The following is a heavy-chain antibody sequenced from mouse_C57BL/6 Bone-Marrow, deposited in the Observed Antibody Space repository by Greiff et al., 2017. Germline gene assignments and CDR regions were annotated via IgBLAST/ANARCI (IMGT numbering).Heavy chain of an antibody. CDR2: ISSGGSYT. V-gene: IGHV5-6*01. CDR3: ARHSGPFDY. CDR1: GFTFSSYG. D-gene: IGHD3-1*01. J-gene: IGHJ2*01. Sequence: EVMLVESGGDLVKPGGSLKLSCAASGFTFSSYGMSWVRQTPDKRLEWVATISSGGSYTYYPDSVKGRFTISRDNAKNTLYLQMSSLKSEDTAMYYCARHSGPFDYWGQGTTLTVSS.